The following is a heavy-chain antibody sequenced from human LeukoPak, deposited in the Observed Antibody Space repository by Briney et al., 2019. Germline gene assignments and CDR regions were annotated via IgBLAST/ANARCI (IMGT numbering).Heavy chain of an antibody. CDR1: GFTFSSYS. V-gene: IGHV3-21*01. CDR2: ISSSSSYI. Sequence: GGSLRLSCAASGFTFSSYSMNWVRQAPGKGLEWVSSISSSSSYIYYADSVKGRFTISRDNAKSSLYLQMNSLRAEDTAVYYCARDSDYGDFLDYWGQGTLVTVSS. D-gene: IGHD4-17*01. J-gene: IGHJ4*02. CDR3: ARDSDYGDFLDY.